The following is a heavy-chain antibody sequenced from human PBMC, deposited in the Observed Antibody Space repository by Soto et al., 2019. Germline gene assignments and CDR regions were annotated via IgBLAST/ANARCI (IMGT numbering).Heavy chain of an antibody. CDR2: ISSSSSTI. J-gene: IGHJ4*02. D-gene: IGHD4-17*01. V-gene: IGHV3-48*02. CDR1: GFTFSSYS. Sequence: EVQLVESGGGLVQPGGSLRLSCAASGFTFSSYSMNWVRQAPGKGLEWVSYISSSSSTIYYADSVKGRFTIASDNAKNALYLQMNRLRDEDTAVYFCARDDAPRGDYDYWGQGTLVTGSS. CDR3: ARDDAPRGDYDY.